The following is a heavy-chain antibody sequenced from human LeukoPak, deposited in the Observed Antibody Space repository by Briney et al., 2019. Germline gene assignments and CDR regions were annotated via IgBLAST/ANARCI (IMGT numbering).Heavy chain of an antibody. CDR2: INHSGST. V-gene: IGHV4-34*01. D-gene: IGHD1-26*01. CDR1: GGSFSGYY. J-gene: IGHJ4*02. Sequence: SETLSLTCAVYGGSFSGYYWSWIRQPPGKGLEWIGEINHSGSTNYDPSLKSRVTISVDTSKNQFSLKLSSVTAADTAVYYCARRWELLGAGPFDYWGQGTLVTVSS. CDR3: ARRWELLGAGPFDY.